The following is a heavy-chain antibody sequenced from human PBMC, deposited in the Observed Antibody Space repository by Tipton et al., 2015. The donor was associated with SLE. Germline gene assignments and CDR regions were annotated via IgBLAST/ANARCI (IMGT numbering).Heavy chain of an antibody. Sequence: TLSLTCAVSGYSISSGYYWGWIRQPPGKGLEWIGSIYYSGSTYYNPSLKSRVTISVDTSKNQFSLKLSSVTAADTAVYYCARRSYDFWSGPLDYWGQGTLVTVSS. J-gene: IGHJ4*02. V-gene: IGHV4-38-2*01. CDR3: ARRSYDFWSGPLDY. CDR1: GYSISSGYY. CDR2: IYYSGST. D-gene: IGHD3-3*01.